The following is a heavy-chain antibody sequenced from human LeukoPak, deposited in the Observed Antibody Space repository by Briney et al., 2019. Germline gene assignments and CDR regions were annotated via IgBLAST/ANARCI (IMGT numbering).Heavy chain of an antibody. V-gene: IGHV3-21*04. CDR2: ISSSGLYI. CDR3: ATYRQVLLPFES. CDR1: GFTSSTYT. D-gene: IGHD5-18*01. Sequence: GGSLRLSCEVSGFTSSTYTMNWVRQAPGKGLEWVSSISSSGLYIYYADSVKGRFTISRDNAKNSLYLQMNSLRAEDTAIYYCATYRQVLLPFESWGQGTLVTVSS. J-gene: IGHJ4*02.